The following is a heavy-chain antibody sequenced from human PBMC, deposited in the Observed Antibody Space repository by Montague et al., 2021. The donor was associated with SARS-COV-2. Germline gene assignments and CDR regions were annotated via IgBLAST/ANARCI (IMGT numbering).Heavy chain of an antibody. CDR3: ARADSSGYLWYFDY. D-gene: IGHD3-22*01. CDR1: GYTFTTYG. J-gene: IGHJ4*02. Sequence: SVKVSCKASGYTFTTYGITWVRQAPGQGLEWMGWINTYNGDTVYAQKFQGRVTMTSDTSTSTACTELRSLRSDDSAVFYCARADSSGYLWYFDYWGQGTLVTVSS. V-gene: IGHV1-18*01. CDR2: INTYNGDT.